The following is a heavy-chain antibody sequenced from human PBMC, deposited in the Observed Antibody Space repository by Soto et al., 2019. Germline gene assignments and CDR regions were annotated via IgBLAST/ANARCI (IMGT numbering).Heavy chain of an antibody. Sequence: GASVKVSCKASGFTFTSSAMQWVRQARGQRLEWIGWIVVGSGNTNYAQKFQERVTITRDMSTSTAYMELSSLRSEDTAVYYCAADSSVLPATYSYYYYGVDVWGHGTTVTVS. V-gene: IGHV1-58*02. CDR1: GFTFTSSA. J-gene: IGHJ6*02. D-gene: IGHD1-26*01. CDR3: AADSSVLPATYSYYYYGVDV. CDR2: IVVGSGNT.